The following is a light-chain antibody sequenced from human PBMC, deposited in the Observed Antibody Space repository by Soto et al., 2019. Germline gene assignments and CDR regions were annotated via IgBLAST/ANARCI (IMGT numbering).Light chain of an antibody. CDR1: ENIKNW. J-gene: IGKJ1*01. CDR3: QQYDVHPKT. CDR2: DAS. V-gene: IGKV1-5*01. Sequence: DIQMTQSPSTLSASVGDRVTITCRASENIKNWLAWYQQTAGKVPKVLISDASRLEAGVPSRFSGSGSGTDFTLTITSLQTDDVGTYYCQQYDVHPKTFGQGTKVDIK.